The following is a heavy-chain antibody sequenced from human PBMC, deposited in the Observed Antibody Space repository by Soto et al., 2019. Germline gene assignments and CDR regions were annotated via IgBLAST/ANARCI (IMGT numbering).Heavy chain of an antibody. V-gene: IGHV1-69*13. CDR2: IIPIFGTA. D-gene: IGHD5-18*01. Sequence: ASVKVSCKASGGTFSSYAISWVRQAPGQGLEWMGGIIPIFGTANYAQKFQGRVTITADESTSTAYMELSSLRSEDTAVYYCARDTAMAPYYYGMDVWGQGTTVTVSS. CDR3: ARDTAMAPYYYGMDV. J-gene: IGHJ6*02. CDR1: GGTFSSYA.